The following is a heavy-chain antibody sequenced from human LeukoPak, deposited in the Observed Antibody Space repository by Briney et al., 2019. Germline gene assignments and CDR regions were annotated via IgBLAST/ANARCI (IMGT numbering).Heavy chain of an antibody. CDR2: IYYSGST. V-gene: IGHV4-59*08. D-gene: IGHD6-13*01. CDR3: ARHYPGYSSSCVDY. Sequence: SETLSLTCTVSGGSISSYYWSWLRQPPGKGLEWSGYIYYSGSTNYNPSLKSRLTISVDTSKNQFSLKLSSVTAADTAVYYCARHYPGYSSSCVDYWGQGTLGTVSS. CDR1: GGSISSYY. J-gene: IGHJ4*02.